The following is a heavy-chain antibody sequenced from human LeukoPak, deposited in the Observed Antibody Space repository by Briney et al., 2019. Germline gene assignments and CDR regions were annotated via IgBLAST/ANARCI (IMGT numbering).Heavy chain of an antibody. D-gene: IGHD6-6*01. CDR1: GYTLTELS. CDR2: FDPEDGET. V-gene: IGHV1-24*01. J-gene: IGHJ4*02. CDR3: ALSIAARPMLDY. Sequence: ASAKVSCKVSGYTLTELSMHWVRQAPGKGLEWMGGFDPEDGETIYAQKFQGRVTMTEDTSTDTAYMELSSLRSEDTAVYYCALSIAARPMLDYWGQGTLVTVSS.